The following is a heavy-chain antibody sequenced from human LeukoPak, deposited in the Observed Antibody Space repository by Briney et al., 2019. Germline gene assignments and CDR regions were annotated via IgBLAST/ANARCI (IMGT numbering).Heavy chain of an antibody. J-gene: IGHJ5*02. CDR2: ISSSSSYT. Sequence: GGSLRLSCAASGFAFSSYSMNWVRQAPGKGLEWVSSISSSSSYTYYADSVKGRFTISRDNAKNSLYLQMNSLRAEDTAVYYCARISYYDFWRNPGGWFGPWGQGTLVTVSS. CDR3: ARISYYDFWRNPGGWFGP. CDR1: GFAFSSYS. V-gene: IGHV3-21*01. D-gene: IGHD3-3*01.